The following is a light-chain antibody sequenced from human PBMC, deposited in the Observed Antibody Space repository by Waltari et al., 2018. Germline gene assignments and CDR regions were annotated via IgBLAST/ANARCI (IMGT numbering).Light chain of an antibody. CDR1: KLGYKY. Sequence: SYDLIQPPSVSVSPGQTVRITGSGDKLGYKYTSWYQHKPGQSPVLVIYHVKKRPSGIPERFSGSNSGNTVTLTISGTQTLDEADYYCQTWANYSVFFGGGTKLTVL. J-gene: IGLJ2*01. CDR2: HVK. CDR3: QTWANYSVF. V-gene: IGLV3-1*01.